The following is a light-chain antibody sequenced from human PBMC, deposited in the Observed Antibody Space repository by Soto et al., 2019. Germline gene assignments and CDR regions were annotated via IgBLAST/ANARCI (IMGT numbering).Light chain of an antibody. Sequence: QSVLTQPASVSGSPGQSITISCTGTSSDVGNYIFVSWYRQHPGKAPKLMIYDINNRPSGVSNRFSGSKSGNTASLTISGLQAEDEADYQCVSYTASADYVFGG. CDR3: VSYTASADYV. J-gene: IGLJ7*01. CDR1: SSDVGNYIF. CDR2: DIN. V-gene: IGLV2-14*01.